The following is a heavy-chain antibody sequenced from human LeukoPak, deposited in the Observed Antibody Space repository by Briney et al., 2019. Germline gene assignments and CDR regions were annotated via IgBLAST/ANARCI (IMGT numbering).Heavy chain of an antibody. Sequence: GGSLRLSCAASGFTFSSYSMNWVRQAPGKGLVWLSYISSSSGTIYYADSVKGRFTISRDNAKNSLYLQMNRLRAEDTAVYYCARGERYSSSWYGAFDIWGQGTMVTVSS. D-gene: IGHD6-13*01. V-gene: IGHV3-48*01. J-gene: IGHJ3*02. CDR1: GFTFSSYS. CDR2: ISSSSGTI. CDR3: ARGERYSSSWYGAFDI.